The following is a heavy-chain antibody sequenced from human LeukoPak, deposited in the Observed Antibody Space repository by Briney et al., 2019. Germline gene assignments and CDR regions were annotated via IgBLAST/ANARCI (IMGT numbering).Heavy chain of an antibody. J-gene: IGHJ6*02. CDR2: ISSSSSTI. V-gene: IGHV3-48*02. D-gene: IGHD2-21*01. CDR3: ASMSLSRYWGYYYYGMDV. Sequence: PGGSLRLSCAASGFTFSSYSMNWVRQAPGKGLEWVSYISSSSSTIYYADSVKGRFTISRDNAKNSLYLQMNSLRDEDTAVYYCASMSLSRYWGYYYYGMDVWGQGTTVTVSS. CDR1: GFTFSSYS.